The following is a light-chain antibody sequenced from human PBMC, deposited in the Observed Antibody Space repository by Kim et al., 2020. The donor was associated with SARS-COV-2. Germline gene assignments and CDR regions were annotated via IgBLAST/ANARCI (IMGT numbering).Light chain of an antibody. CDR2: KDT. V-gene: IGLV3-25*03. J-gene: IGLJ2*01. CDR3: QSTDTNVISV. CDR1: ALPNFF. Sequence: SYELTQPPSMSVSPGQTAKITCSGDALPNFFSHWYQQRPGQAPILLIYKDTQRPAGIPERFSGSSSGTTVTLTISGVQAEDEADYYCQSTDTNVISVFGGGTKLTVL.